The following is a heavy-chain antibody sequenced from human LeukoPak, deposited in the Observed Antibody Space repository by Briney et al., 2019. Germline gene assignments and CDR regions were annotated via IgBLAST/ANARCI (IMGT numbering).Heavy chain of an antibody. D-gene: IGHD4-11*01. CDR3: ARDAADSNFLNWFDP. CDR1: GFTFSSYA. V-gene: IGHV3-23*01. CDR2: ISGSGGST. J-gene: IGHJ5*02. Sequence: GGSLRLSCAASGFTFSSYAMSWVRQAPGKGLEWVSAISGSGGSTYYADSVKGRFTISRDNSKNTLYLQMNNLRVEDTAVYYCARDAADSNFLNWFDPWGQGTLVIVSS.